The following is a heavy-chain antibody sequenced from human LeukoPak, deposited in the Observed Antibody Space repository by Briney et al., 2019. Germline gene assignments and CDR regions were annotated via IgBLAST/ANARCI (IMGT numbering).Heavy chain of an antibody. CDR3: ARGRREPPEKSSFDY. D-gene: IGHD1-26*01. V-gene: IGHV1-8*01. Sequence: ASVKVSCKASGYTFTSYDINWVRQATGQGLEWMGGMNPNSGNTGYAQEFEGRVTMTRNTSISTAYMDLSSLRSEDTAVYYCARGRREPPEKSSFDYSGQGTLVTVSS. CDR2: MNPNSGNT. J-gene: IGHJ4*02. CDR1: GYTFTSYD.